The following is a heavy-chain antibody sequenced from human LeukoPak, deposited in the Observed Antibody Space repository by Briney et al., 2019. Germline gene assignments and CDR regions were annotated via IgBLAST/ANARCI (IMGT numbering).Heavy chain of an antibody. CDR1: GYTFTGYY. CDR3: ARDLGLWFGELAGY. J-gene: IGHJ4*02. V-gene: IGHV1-2*02. CDR2: INPNSGGT. D-gene: IGHD3-10*01. Sequence: EASVKVSCKASGYTFTGYYMHWVRQATGQGLEWMGWINPNSGGTNYAQKFQGRVTMTRDTSISTAYMELSRLRSDDTAVYYCARDLGLWFGELAGYWGQGTLVTVSS.